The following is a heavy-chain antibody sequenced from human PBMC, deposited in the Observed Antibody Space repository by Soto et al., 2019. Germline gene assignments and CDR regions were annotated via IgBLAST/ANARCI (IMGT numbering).Heavy chain of an antibody. CDR2: IKQDGSEN. V-gene: IGHV3-7*05. J-gene: IGHJ6*02. D-gene: IGHD6-13*01. CDR1: GFTLSSYW. CDR3: AREYGSSYSPRYYGMDV. Sequence: EVQLVESGGGLVQPGGSLRLSCAASGFTLSSYWMSWVRQAPGKGLEWVANIKQDGSENYYVDSVKGRFTISRDTAKSSLYLQLNILRAEDTAVYYCAREYGSSYSPRYYGMDVWGQGTTVTVSS.